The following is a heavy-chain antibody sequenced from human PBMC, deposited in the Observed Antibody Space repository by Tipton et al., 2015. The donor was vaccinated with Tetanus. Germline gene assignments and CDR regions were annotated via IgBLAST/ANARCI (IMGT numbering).Heavy chain of an antibody. CDR3: TTSGIVGSGYRVDY. CDR2: VWYDGRKQ. CDR1: GFTFNGYG. J-gene: IGHJ4*02. V-gene: IGHV3-33*01. D-gene: IGHD1-26*01. Sequence: SLRLSCAASGFTFNGYGMHWVRQAPGKGLEWLALVWYDGRKQYYADSVKGRFTISRDNSKNTVDLQMNSLKTEDTAVYYCTTSGIVGSGYRVDYWGRGTLVAVSS.